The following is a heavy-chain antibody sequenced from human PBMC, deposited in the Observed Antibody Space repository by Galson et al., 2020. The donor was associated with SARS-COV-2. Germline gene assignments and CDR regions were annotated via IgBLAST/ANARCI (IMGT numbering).Heavy chain of an antibody. Sequence: GGSLSLSCAASGFSFSSYSMNWVRQAPGKGLEWVSSIDRSGRYVYYADSVKGRFTMSRDNAKNSLYLHMNSLRAEDTAVFYCAREGVIDYHGTFDIWGQGTMVTVSS. CDR3: AREGVIDYHGTFDI. V-gene: IGHV3-21*01. CDR1: GFSFSSYS. D-gene: IGHD3-10*01. CDR2: IDRSGRYV. J-gene: IGHJ3*02.